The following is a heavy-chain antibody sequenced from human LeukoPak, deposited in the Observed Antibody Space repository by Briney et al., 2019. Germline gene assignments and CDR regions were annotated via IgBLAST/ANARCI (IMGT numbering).Heavy chain of an antibody. V-gene: IGHV3-53*01. CDR3: ANPYSSGWLGDY. CDR1: GFTVSRNY. D-gene: IGHD6-19*01. CDR2: LYSDGST. Sequence: GGSLRLSCAASGFTVSRNYMSWVRQAPGKGLEWVSVLYSDGSTYYADSVKGRFTISRDNSKNTLYLQMNSLRAEDTAVYYCANPYSSGWLGDYWGQGTLVTVSS. J-gene: IGHJ4*02.